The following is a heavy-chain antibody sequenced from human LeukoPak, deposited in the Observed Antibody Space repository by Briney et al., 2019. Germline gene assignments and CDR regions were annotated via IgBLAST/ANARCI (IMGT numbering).Heavy chain of an antibody. CDR1: GFTFSSYE. J-gene: IGHJ5*02. CDR2: ISSSGSTI. CDR3: ARARIAVAGTRNWSDP. V-gene: IGHV3-48*03. D-gene: IGHD6-19*01. Sequence: PGGSLRLSCAASGFTFSSYEMNWVRLAPGKGLEWVSYISSSGSTIYYADSVKGRFTISRDNAKNSLYLQMNSLRAEDTAVYYCARARIAVAGTRNWSDPWGQGTLVTVSS.